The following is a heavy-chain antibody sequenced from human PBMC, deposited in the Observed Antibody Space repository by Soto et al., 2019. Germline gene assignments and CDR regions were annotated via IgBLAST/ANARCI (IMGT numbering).Heavy chain of an antibody. J-gene: IGHJ6*02. CDR2: ILYDGGKN. CDR1: GGTFNNYG. D-gene: IGHD1-1*01. CDR3: ARSRDAYNFYFYYGMDV. V-gene: IGHV3-30*03. Sequence: PXVSLTLSCSASGGTFNNYGMYWVRQPPSKGLDLVAQILYDGGKNYYADSVKGRFTICRDNSKTTRYMHMNSLTADDTAVYFCARSRDAYNFYFYYGMDVWGQGTVVTVSS.